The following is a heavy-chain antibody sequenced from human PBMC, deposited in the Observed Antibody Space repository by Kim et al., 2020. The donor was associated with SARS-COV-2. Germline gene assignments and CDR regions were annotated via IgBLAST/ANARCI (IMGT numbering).Heavy chain of an antibody. J-gene: IGHJ4*02. Sequence: GGSLRLSCAASGFTFRNFGMHWVRQAPGKGLEWVAVIWYDGSKDYYADSVKGRFTISRDNSKNMLFLQMNSLRDEDTAVYYCASAIIASLDHWGLGTLVTVSS. CDR1: GFTFRNFG. CDR2: IWYDGSKD. D-gene: IGHD2-2*01. V-gene: IGHV3-33*01. CDR3: ASAIIASLDH.